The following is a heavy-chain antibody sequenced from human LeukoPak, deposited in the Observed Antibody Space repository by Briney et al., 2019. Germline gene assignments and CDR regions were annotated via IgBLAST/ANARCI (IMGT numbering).Heavy chain of an antibody. V-gene: IGHV4-59*12. Sequence: SETLSLTCTVSGGSISSYYWSWIRQPPGKGLEWIGYIYYSGSTYYNPSLKSRVTISVDTSKNQFSLKLSSVTAADTAVYYCARSLLGYCSGGSCYLFDYWGQGTLVTVSS. CDR3: ARSLLGYCSGGSCYLFDY. J-gene: IGHJ4*02. CDR2: IYYSGST. CDR1: GGSISSYY. D-gene: IGHD2-15*01.